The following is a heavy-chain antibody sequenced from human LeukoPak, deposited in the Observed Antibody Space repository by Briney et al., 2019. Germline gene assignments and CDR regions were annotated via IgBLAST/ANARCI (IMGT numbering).Heavy chain of an antibody. CDR3: AKTTTGYSSGRFPGWPVDY. CDR1: GFTFSSYA. V-gene: IGHV3-23*01. J-gene: IGHJ4*02. Sequence: GGSPRLSCAASGFTFSSYAMYWVRHAPGKGLEWGSGIFSSGGSTHYADSVKGRFTISRDNSKNTVYLQMNSLRAEDTAVYYCAKTTTGYSSGRFPGWPVDYWGQGTLVTVSS. CDR2: IFSSGGST. D-gene: IGHD6-19*01.